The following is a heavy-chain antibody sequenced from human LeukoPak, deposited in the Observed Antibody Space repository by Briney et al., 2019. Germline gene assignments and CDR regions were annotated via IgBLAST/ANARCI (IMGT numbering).Heavy chain of an antibody. D-gene: IGHD3-22*01. CDR2: INPNSGGT. Sequence: GASVKVSCKASGYTFTGYYIHWVRQAPGQRLECMGWINPNSGGTNYAQKFQGRVTMTRDTSTSTAYMELSRLRSDDTAVYYCARDGNYDSSGYYHGYDYWGQGTLVTVSS. CDR1: GYTFTGYY. CDR3: ARDGNYDSSGYYHGYDY. J-gene: IGHJ4*02. V-gene: IGHV1-2*02.